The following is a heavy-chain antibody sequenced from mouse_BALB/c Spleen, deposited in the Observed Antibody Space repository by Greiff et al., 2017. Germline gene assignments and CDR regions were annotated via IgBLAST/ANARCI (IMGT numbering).Heavy chain of an antibody. J-gene: IGHJ4*01. V-gene: IGHV5-6*01. CDR2: ISSGGSYT. D-gene: IGHD2-14*01. CDR1: GFTFSSYG. Sequence: EVQRVESGGDLVKPGGSLKLSCAASGFTFSSYGMSWVRQTPDKRLEWVATISSGGSYTYYPDSVKGRFTISRDNAKNTLYLQMSSLKSEDTAMYYCARPNRYDAMDYWGQGTSVTVSS. CDR3: ARPNRYDAMDY.